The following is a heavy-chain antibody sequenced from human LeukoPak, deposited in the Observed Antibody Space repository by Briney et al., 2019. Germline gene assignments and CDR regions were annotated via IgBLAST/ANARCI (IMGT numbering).Heavy chain of an antibody. Sequence: GGSLRLSCAASGFTFSNDRMTWVRQAPGKGLEWVSNIKQEGSEIFYVGSVKGRFTISRDNAKNSLSLQMNSLRVQDTAIYYCAIYPWRYDSTGDGYGAFDIWGRGTMVTVSS. CDR2: IKQEGSEI. V-gene: IGHV3-7*01. CDR3: AIYPWRYDSTGDGYGAFDI. D-gene: IGHD3-22*01. J-gene: IGHJ3*02. CDR1: GFTFSNDR.